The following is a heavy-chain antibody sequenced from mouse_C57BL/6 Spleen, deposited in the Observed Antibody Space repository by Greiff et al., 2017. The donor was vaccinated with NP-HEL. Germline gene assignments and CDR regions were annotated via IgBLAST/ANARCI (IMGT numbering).Heavy chain of an antibody. V-gene: IGHV1-15*01. CDR3: TRYPNHNYEEDYAMDY. D-gene: IGHD1-2*01. CDR1: GYTFTDYE. Sequence: QVQLQQSGAELVRPGASVTLSCKASGYTFTDYEMHWVKQTPVHGLEWIGAIDPDTGCTAYNQKFKGKAILTVDKSSSTAYLELRRLTSVDSAVYYYTRYPNHNYEEDYAMDYWGQGTSVTVSS. J-gene: IGHJ4*01. CDR2: IDPDTGCT.